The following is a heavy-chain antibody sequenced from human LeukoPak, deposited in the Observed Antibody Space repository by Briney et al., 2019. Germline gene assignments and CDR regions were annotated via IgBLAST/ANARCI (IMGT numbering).Heavy chain of an antibody. J-gene: IGHJ6*02. Sequence: GGSLRLSCAASGFTFSSYGMHWVRQAPGKGLEWVAVISYDGSNKYYADSVKGRFTISRDNSKNTLYLQMNSLRAEDTAVYYCASAYSSSWPPYYYYYYGMDVWGQGTTVTVSS. V-gene: IGHV3-30*03. CDR1: GFTFSSYG. D-gene: IGHD6-13*01. CDR2: ISYDGSNK. CDR3: ASAYSSSWPPYYYYYYGMDV.